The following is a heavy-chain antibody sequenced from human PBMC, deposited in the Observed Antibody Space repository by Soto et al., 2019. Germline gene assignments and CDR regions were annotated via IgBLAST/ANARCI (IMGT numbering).Heavy chain of an antibody. V-gene: IGHV3-30*03. CDR3: EWEGL. CDR1: GFTFSTYD. J-gene: IGHJ4*02. Sequence: QVQLVASGGGVVQPGRSLRLSCAATGFTFSTYDIHWVRQAPGKGPEWVSVISFDGSNTYYADSVKGRFTISRDNSKNTLYLQMSRLRTEDTAVYYCEWEGLWGQGTLVTVSS. CDR2: ISFDGSNT.